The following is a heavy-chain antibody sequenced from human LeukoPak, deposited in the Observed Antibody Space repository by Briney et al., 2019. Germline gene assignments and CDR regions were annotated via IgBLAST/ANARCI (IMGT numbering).Heavy chain of an antibody. CDR1: GYTFTGYY. CDR2: INPNSGGT. J-gene: IGHJ4*02. Sequence: ASVKVSCKASGYTFTGYYMHWVRQAPGQGLEWMGWINPNSGGTNYAQKFQGRVTMTTDTSISTAHMVLSRRRSDDTAVYYCARDLAGSSSGDWGQGSLVTVSS. D-gene: IGHD6-6*01. CDR3: ARDLAGSSSGD. V-gene: IGHV1-2*02.